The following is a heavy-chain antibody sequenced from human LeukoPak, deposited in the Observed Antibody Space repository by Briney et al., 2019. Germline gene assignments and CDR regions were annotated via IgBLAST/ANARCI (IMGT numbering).Heavy chain of an antibody. V-gene: IGHV4-34*01. CDR2: INHSGST. Sequence: SETLSLTCAVYGGSFSGYYWSWIRQPPGKGLEWIGEINHSGSTNYNPSLKSRVTISVDTSKNQFSLKLSSVTAADTAVYYCARGPYSSSWYMVYWGQGTLVTVSS. CDR3: ARGPYSSSWYMVY. J-gene: IGHJ4*02. CDR1: GGSFSGYY. D-gene: IGHD6-13*01.